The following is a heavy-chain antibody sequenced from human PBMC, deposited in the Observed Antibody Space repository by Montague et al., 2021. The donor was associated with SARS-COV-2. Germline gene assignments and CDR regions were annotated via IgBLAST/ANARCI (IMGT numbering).Heavy chain of an antibody. CDR3: ARVSLAAAATSSDY. D-gene: IGHD6-13*01. Sequence: SETLSLTCTVSGGSISSGGYYWSWIRQPPGKGLEWIGYNYYSGSTNYNPSLKSRVTISLDTSKNQLSLKLTSVTAAGTAVYYCARVSLAAAATSSDYRGQGTLVTVSS. CDR1: GGSISSGGYY. CDR2: NYYSGST. V-gene: IGHV4-61*08. J-gene: IGHJ4*02.